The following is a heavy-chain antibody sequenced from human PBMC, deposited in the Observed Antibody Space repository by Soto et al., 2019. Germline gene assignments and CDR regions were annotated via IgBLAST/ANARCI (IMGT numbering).Heavy chain of an antibody. V-gene: IGHV1-2*02. CDR3: ARNRRAYCGGDCQWGS. CDR2: IDPNVGNT. D-gene: IGHD2-21*02. Sequence: ASVKVSCKASGYTFNRYYIHWVRQAPGQGLEWMGWIDPNVGNTKYAQNFQGRVTMTWDTSTTTASMELSGLTSDDTAVYFCARNRRAYCGGDCQWGSWGQGTQVTVSS. J-gene: IGHJ5*02. CDR1: GYTFNRYY.